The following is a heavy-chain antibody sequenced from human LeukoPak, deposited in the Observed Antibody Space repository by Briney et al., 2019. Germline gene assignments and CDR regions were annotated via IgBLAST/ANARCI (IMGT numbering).Heavy chain of an antibody. CDR2: ISAYNGNT. D-gene: IGHD3-9*01. J-gene: IGHJ6*03. CDR3: ASTDRVLTGSLYYYYMDV. V-gene: IGHV1-18*01. CDR1: GYTFTSYG. Sequence: GASVKVSCKASGYTFTSYGISWVRQAPGQGLEWMGWISAYNGNTNYAQKLQGRVTMTRDTSTSTVYMELSSLRSEDTAVYYCASTDRVLTGSLYYYYMDVWGKGTTVTISS.